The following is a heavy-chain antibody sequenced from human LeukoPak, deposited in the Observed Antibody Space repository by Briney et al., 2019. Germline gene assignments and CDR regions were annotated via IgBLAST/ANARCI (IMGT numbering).Heavy chain of an antibody. V-gene: IGHV4-39*07. J-gene: IGHJ6*03. CDR1: GGSISSSSYY. CDR3: ARGVTADVVDYYYYMDV. CDR2: IYYSGST. D-gene: IGHD2-21*02. Sequence: SETLSLTCIVSGGSISSSSYYWGWIRQPPGKGLKWIGSIYYSGSTYYNPSLKSRVTISVDTSKNQFSLKLSSVTAADTAVYYCARGVTADVVDYYYYMDVWGKGTTVTVSS.